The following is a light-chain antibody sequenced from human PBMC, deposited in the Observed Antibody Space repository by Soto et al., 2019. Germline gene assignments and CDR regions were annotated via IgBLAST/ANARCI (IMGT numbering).Light chain of an antibody. Sequence: DIQMTQSPSSLSASVGDRVTITCRASQSISSYLNWYQQKPGKAPQLLIHTASSLESGVPSRFSGSGSGTDFSLTISSLQREDFATYYCQQSSSIPRTFGQGTTVEIK. V-gene: IGKV1-39*01. J-gene: IGKJ1*01. CDR2: TAS. CDR1: QSISSY. CDR3: QQSSSIPRT.